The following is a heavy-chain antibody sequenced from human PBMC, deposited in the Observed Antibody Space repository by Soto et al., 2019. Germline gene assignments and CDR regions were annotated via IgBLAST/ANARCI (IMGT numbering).Heavy chain of an antibody. CDR2: INPSGGST. V-gene: IGHV1-46*01. J-gene: IGHJ4*02. CDR3: ARRAQRNGSWYHRFDY. CDR1: GYTFTSYY. D-gene: IGHD6-13*01. Sequence: QVQLVQSGAEVKKPGASVKVSCKASGYTFTSYYMHWVRQAPGQGLEWMGIINPSGGSTSYAQKFQGRVTMTRDTSTSTVYMELSSLRSEDTAVYYCARRAQRNGSWYHRFDYWGQGTLVTVSS.